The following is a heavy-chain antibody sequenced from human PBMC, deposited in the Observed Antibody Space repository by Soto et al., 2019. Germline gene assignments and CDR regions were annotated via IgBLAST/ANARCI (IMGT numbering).Heavy chain of an antibody. V-gene: IGHV4-59*01. J-gene: IGHJ4*02. CDR1: GGSISSYY. CDR2: IYYSGST. D-gene: IGHD6-19*01. CDR3: SRYRGGFDY. Sequence: SETLSLTCTVSGGSISSYYWSWIRQPPGKGLEWIGYIYYSGSTNYNPSLTRRVTISVDTSKNQFSLKLSFVTAADAAAYYCSRYRGGFDYWGQGTLVTVSS.